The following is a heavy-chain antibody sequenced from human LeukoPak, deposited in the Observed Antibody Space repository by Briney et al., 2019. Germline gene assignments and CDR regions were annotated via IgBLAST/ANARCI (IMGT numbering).Heavy chain of an antibody. Sequence: PSETLSLTCTVSGGSISSSSYYWGWIRQPPGKGLEWIGSIYYSRSTYYNPSLKSRVTISADTSKNQFSLKLSSVTAADTAVYYCASSSITMVRGVIYTYDYWGQGTLVTVSS. CDR1: GGSISSSSYY. J-gene: IGHJ4*02. CDR2: IYYSRST. V-gene: IGHV4-39*01. D-gene: IGHD3-10*01. CDR3: ASSSITMVRGVIYTYDY.